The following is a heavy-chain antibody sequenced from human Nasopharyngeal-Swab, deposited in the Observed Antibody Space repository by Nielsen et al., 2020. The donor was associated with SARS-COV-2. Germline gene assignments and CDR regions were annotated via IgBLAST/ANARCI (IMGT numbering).Heavy chain of an antibody. CDR1: GFTFSSYS. Sequence: GGSLRLSCAASGFTFSSYSMNWVRQAPGKGLEWVSYISSSSSTTYYADSVKGRFTISRDNSKNTLYLQMNSLRAEDTAVYYCAKATVTHYFDYWGQGTLVTVSS. CDR3: AKATVTHYFDY. D-gene: IGHD4-17*01. CDR2: ISSSSSTT. V-gene: IGHV3-48*01. J-gene: IGHJ4*02.